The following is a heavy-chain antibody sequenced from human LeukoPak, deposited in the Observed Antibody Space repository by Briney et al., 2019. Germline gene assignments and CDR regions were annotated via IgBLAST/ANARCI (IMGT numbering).Heavy chain of an antibody. D-gene: IGHD6-13*01. J-gene: IGHJ4*02. CDR1: GFTFSSYA. V-gene: IGHV3-23*01. CDR2: ISGAGGTT. CDR3: ARDLGQQLVVDY. Sequence: PGGSLRLSCAASGFTFSSYAMMWLRQAPGKGLEWVSAISGAGGTTLYADSVKGRFTISRDNSKNTLYLQMNSLRAEDTAVYYCARDLGQQLVVDYWGQGTLVTVSS.